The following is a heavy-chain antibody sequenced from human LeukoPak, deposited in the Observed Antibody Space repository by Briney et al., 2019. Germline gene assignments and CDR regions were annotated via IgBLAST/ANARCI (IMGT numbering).Heavy chain of an antibody. J-gene: IGHJ3*02. CDR1: GFTFSSYA. Sequence: GGSLRLSCAASGFTFSSYAMSWVRQAPGKGLEWVAVISYDGSNKYYADSVKGRFTISRDNSKNTLYLQMNSLRAEDTAVYYCARDIGYYGSGENDAFDIWGQGTMVTVSS. CDR3: ARDIGYYGSGENDAFDI. V-gene: IGHV3-30*04. CDR2: ISYDGSNK. D-gene: IGHD3-10*01.